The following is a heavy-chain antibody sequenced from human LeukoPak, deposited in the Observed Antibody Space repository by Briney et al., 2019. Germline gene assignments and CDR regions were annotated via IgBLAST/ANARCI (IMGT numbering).Heavy chain of an antibody. CDR1: GGSISSYY. CDR2: IYTSGST. J-gene: IGHJ6*03. CDR3: ARVSSEVTIIDYYYYYMDV. Sequence: PSETLSLTCTVSGGSISSYYWSWIRQPAGKGLEWIGRIYTSGSTNYNPSLKSRVTMSVDTSKNQFSLKLSSVTAADTAVYYCARVSSEVTIIDYYYYYMDVWGKGTTVTVSS. D-gene: IGHD4-17*01. V-gene: IGHV4-4*07.